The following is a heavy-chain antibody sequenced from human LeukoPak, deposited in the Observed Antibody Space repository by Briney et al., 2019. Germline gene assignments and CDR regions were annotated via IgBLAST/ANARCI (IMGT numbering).Heavy chain of an antibody. D-gene: IGHD3-22*01. CDR2: ISSSSSYI. Sequence: GGSLRLSCAASGFTFSSYAMSWVRQAPGKGLEWVSSISSSSSYIYYADSVKGRFTISRDNAKNSLYLQMNSLRAEDTAVYYCARAGDYYDSSGYQYYFDYWGQGTLVTVSS. CDR3: ARAGDYYDSSGYQYYFDY. CDR1: GFTFSSYA. V-gene: IGHV3-21*01. J-gene: IGHJ4*02.